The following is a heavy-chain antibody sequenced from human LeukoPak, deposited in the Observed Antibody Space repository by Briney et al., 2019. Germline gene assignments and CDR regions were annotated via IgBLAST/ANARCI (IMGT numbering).Heavy chain of an antibody. D-gene: IGHD5-12*01. CDR2: ISYDGSNK. Sequence: PGRSLRLSCAASGFTFSSYGMHWVRQAPGKGLEWVAVISYDGSNKYYADSVKGRFTISRDNSKNTLYLQMNSLRAEDTAVYYCAKGYSGYDSAFDYWGQGTLVTVSS. CDR3: AKGYSGYDSAFDY. J-gene: IGHJ4*02. V-gene: IGHV3-30*18. CDR1: GFTFSSYG.